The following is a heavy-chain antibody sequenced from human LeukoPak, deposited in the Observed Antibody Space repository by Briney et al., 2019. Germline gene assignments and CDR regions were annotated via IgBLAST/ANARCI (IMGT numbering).Heavy chain of an antibody. CDR1: GYIFTTYW. Sequence: GESLKISCHASGYIFTTYWIGWVRRMPGKGLEWMGIIYPSDSDTRYNPSFQGQVTISADKSISTAYLQLSRLEASDTAIYYCARGYSSSWAFDYWGQGTLVTVSS. V-gene: IGHV5-51*01. D-gene: IGHD6-13*01. CDR3: ARGYSSSWAFDY. CDR2: IYPSDSDT. J-gene: IGHJ4*02.